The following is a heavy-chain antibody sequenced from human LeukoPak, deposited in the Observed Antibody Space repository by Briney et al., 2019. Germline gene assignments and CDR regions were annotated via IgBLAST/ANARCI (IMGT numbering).Heavy chain of an antibody. Sequence: GGSLRLSCAASGFTFSDYYMSWIRQAPGKGLEWVSYISSSGSTIYCADSVKGRFTISRDNAKNSLYLQMNSLRAEDTAVYYCARDWGVYDSSGYYNYWGQGTLVTVSS. CDR3: ARDWGVYDSSGYYNY. V-gene: IGHV3-11*01. CDR2: ISSSGSTI. CDR1: GFTFSDYY. J-gene: IGHJ4*02. D-gene: IGHD3-22*01.